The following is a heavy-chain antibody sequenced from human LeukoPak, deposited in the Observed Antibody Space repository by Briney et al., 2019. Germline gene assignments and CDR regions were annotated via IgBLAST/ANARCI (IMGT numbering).Heavy chain of an antibody. CDR1: GGSVTSTNW. J-gene: IGHJ4*02. CDR3: SRENGAFSPFGY. V-gene: IGHV4-4*02. D-gene: IGHD2-8*01. Sequence: SETLSLTCGVSGGSVTSTNWWSWVRQPPGQGLEWIGEVSLSGLTNYNPSLSSRVIMALDTSKNHLSLHLTSVTAADTAVYYCSRENGAFSPFGYWGQGYLVTVLS. CDR2: VSLSGLT.